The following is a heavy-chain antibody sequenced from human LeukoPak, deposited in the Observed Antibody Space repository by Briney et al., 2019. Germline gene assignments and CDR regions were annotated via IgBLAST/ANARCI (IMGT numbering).Heavy chain of an antibody. V-gene: IGHV1-69*02. D-gene: IGHD1-26*01. CDR1: GGSLNSHI. CDR2: ITPVIDVS. J-gene: IGHJ5*02. Sequence: SVTVSCKASGGSLNSHIFTWVRQAPGQGLEWMGKITPVIDVSKYAQKFQGRLTITADKSTATVYMELSGLKSDDTAVYYCARVNLRGSQYNWFDPWGQRTLVTVSS. CDR3: ARVNLRGSQYNWFDP.